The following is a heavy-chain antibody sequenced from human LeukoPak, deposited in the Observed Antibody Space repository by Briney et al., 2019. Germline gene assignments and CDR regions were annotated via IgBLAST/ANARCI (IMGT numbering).Heavy chain of an antibody. J-gene: IGHJ5*02. D-gene: IGHD6-19*01. V-gene: IGHV4-39*07. CDR2: IYYSGST. CDR3: ARHGYSSGSLAWFDP. CDR1: GGSISSSSSY. Sequence: SETLSLTCTVSGGSISSSSSYWGWIRQPPGKGLEWIGSIYYSGSTNYNPSLKSRVTISVDTSKNQFSLKLSSVTAADTAVYYCARHGYSSGSLAWFDPWGQGTQVTVSS.